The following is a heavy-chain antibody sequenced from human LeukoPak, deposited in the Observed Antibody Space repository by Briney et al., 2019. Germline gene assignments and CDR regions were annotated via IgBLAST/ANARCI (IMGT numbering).Heavy chain of an antibody. CDR3: ATDPPPSSWYLVRPYYYYYGMDV. CDR2: FDPEDGET. CDR1: GYTLTELS. V-gene: IGHV1-24*01. Sequence: ASVKVSCKVSGYTLTELSMHWVRQAPGKGLEWMGGFDPEDGETIYAQKFQGRVTMTEDTSTDTAYMELSSLRSEDTAVYYCATDPPPSSWYLVRPYYYYYGMDVWGQGTTVTVSS. D-gene: IGHD6-13*01. J-gene: IGHJ6*02.